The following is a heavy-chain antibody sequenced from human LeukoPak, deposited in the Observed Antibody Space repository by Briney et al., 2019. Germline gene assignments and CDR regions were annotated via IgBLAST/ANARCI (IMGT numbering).Heavy chain of an antibody. V-gene: IGHV4-59*01. CDR2: IYYSGST. CDR1: GGSISSYY. CDR3: ARVRRGSSWFSNWFDP. J-gene: IGHJ5*02. Sequence: PSETLSLTCTVSGGSISSYYWSWIRQPPGKGLEWIGYIYYSGSTNYNPSLKSRVTISVDTSKNQFSLKLSSVTAADTAVYYCARVRRGSSWFSNWFDPWGQGTLVTVSS. D-gene: IGHD6-13*01.